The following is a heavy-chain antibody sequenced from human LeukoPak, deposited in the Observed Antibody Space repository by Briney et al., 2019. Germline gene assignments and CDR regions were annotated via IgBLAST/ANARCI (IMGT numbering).Heavy chain of an antibody. CDR1: GFTVSSNY. D-gene: IGHD6-19*01. V-gene: IGHV3-66*01. CDR3: ARDGKAVAGAIYYYYGMDV. J-gene: IGHJ6*02. CDR2: IYSGGST. Sequence: PGGSLRLSCAASGFTVSSNYMSWVRQAPGKGLEWVSVIYSGGSTYYADSVKGRFTISRDTSKNTLYLQMNSLRAEDTAVYYCARDGKAVAGAIYYYYGMDVWGQRTTVTVSS.